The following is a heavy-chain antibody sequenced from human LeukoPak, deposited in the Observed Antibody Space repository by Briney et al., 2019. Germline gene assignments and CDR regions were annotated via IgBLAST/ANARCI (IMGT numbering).Heavy chain of an antibody. J-gene: IGHJ4*02. CDR3: ARGEDHGSGTVHFEY. Sequence: SETLPLTCAVSGGSISSSNWWSWVRQPPGKGLEWIGEIYHGGSTNFNPSLKSRVTMSVDKSKNQFSLNLSSVTAADTAVYYCARGEDHGSGTVHFEYWGQGTLVTVSS. D-gene: IGHD3-10*01. V-gene: IGHV4-4*02. CDR1: GGSISSSNW. CDR2: IYHGGST.